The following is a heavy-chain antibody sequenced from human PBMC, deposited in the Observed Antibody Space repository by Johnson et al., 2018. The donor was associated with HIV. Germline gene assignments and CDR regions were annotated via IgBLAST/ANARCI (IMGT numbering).Heavy chain of an antibody. Sequence: VQLVESGGGLVQPGRSLRLSCAASGFTFDDYAMHWVRQAPGKGLEWVSGISWNSGSIGYADSVKGRFTISRDNAKNSLYLQMNSLRAEDTALYYCATLNGHAFDIWGQGTMVTVSS. J-gene: IGHJ3*02. CDR1: GFTFDDYA. CDR3: ATLNGHAFDI. CDR2: ISWNSGSI. V-gene: IGHV3-9*01.